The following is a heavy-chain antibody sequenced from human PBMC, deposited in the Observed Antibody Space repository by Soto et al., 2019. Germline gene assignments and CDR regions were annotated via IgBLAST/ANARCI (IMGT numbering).Heavy chain of an antibody. Sequence: QVQLVQSGAEVKKPGSSVKVSCKASGGTFSSYAISWVRQAPGQGLEWMGGIIPIFGTANYAQKFQGRVTITADEXXSXAXXELSSLRSEDTAVYYCAEGSIAVAGTNYYYYGMDVWGQGTTVTVSS. D-gene: IGHD6-19*01. CDR1: GGTFSSYA. CDR2: IIPIFGTA. J-gene: IGHJ6*02. CDR3: AEGSIAVAGTNYYYYGMDV. V-gene: IGHV1-69*12.